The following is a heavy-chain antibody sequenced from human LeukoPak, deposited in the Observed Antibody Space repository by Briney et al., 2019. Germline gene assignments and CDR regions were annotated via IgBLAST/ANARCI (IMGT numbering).Heavy chain of an antibody. D-gene: IGHD5-18*01. Sequence: GASVKVSCKTSGYTFTSYGVSWVRQAPGQRLEWMGWISTSNYNTYFAQKFRGSVTLTKDTSTSTVYMELRNLRSDDSAIYYCARQVDTTMALPDYWGQGTLVTVSS. V-gene: IGHV1-18*01. J-gene: IGHJ4*02. CDR2: ISTSNYNT. CDR1: GYTFTSYG. CDR3: ARQVDTTMALPDY.